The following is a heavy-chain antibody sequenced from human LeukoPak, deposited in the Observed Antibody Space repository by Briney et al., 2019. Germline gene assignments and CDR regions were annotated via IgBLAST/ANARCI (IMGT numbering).Heavy chain of an antibody. J-gene: IGHJ4*02. Sequence: GGSLRLSCAGSGFTFNNYAMTWVRQAPGKGLEWVSGISWNSGIIGYADSVKGRFTTSRDNAKNSLYLQMNSLRPEDTALYYCTKDSVTMVTTSDYWGQGTLVIVSS. CDR3: TKDSVTMVTTSDY. CDR2: ISWNSGII. V-gene: IGHV3-9*01. CDR1: GFTFNNYA. D-gene: IGHD4-11*01.